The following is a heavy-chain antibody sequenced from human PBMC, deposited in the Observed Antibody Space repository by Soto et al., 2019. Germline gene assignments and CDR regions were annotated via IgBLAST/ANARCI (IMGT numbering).Heavy chain of an antibody. CDR3: ASFKSAHLWSGNTWFDP. J-gene: IGHJ5*02. V-gene: IGHV3-11*01. D-gene: IGHD3-3*01. CDR1: GFTFSDYY. CDR2: ISSSGSTI. Sequence: GGSLRLSCAASGFTFSDYYMSWIRQAPGKGLEWVSYISSSGSTIYYADSVKGRFTISRDNAKNSLYLQMNSLRAEDTAVYYCASFKSAHLWSGNTWFDPWGQGTLVTVSS.